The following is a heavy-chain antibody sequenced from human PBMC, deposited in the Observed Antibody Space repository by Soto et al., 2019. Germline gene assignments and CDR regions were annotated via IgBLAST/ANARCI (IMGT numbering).Heavy chain of an antibody. V-gene: IGHV1-69*13. CDR3: ARDWGMVREPGGYGMDV. CDR1: GGTFSSYS. Sequence: SVKVSCKASGGTFSSYSISWVRQAPGQGLEWMGGIIPIFGTANYAQKFQGRVTITADESTSTAYMELSSLRSEDTAVYYCARDWGMVREPGGYGMDVWGQGTTVTVSS. D-gene: IGHD3-10*01. CDR2: IIPIFGTA. J-gene: IGHJ6*02.